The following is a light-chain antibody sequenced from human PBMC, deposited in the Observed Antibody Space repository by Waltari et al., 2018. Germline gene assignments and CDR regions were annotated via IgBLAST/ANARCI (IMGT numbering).Light chain of an antibody. CDR2: GAY. CDR3: QHYVRLPVT. V-gene: IGKV3-20*01. J-gene: IGKJ1*01. Sequence: VLTQSPGTLSLSPGERATLSGRASQNIFRTLAWYQQKPGQAPRLLIYGAYTRATGIPDRFSGSGSGTDFSLTISGLDPEDFAVYYCQHYVRLPVTFGQGTKVEIK. CDR1: QNIFRT.